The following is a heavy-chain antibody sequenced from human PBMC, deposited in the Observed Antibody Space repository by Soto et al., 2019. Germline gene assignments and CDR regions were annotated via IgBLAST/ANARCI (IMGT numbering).Heavy chain of an antibody. J-gene: IGHJ4*02. V-gene: IGHV1-46*01. D-gene: IGHD6-13*01. CDR3: ARDLIAAAGTYDY. CDR1: GYTLTSYY. Sequence: SVKVSCKASGYTLTSYYMHWVRQAPGQGLEWMGIINPSGGSTSYAQKFQGRVTMTRDTSTSTVYMELSSLRSEDTAVYYCARDLIAAAGTYDYGGQEPLVPVSS. CDR2: INPSGGST.